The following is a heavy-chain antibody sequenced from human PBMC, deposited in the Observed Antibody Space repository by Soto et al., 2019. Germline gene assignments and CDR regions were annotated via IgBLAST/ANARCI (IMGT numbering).Heavy chain of an antibody. Sequence: SETLSLTCEVSGGSLTGDYWIWDRQTPGKGLEWVGEVNDSVTTYYNRSFKSRLTISINTAKRQISRRLTAVTAADTGVYYCQGGDFWGQGARVTVSS. CDR2: VNDSVTT. V-gene: IGHV4-34*01. D-gene: IGHD3-16*01. CDR3: QGGDF. CDR1: GGSLTGDY. J-gene: IGHJ4*02.